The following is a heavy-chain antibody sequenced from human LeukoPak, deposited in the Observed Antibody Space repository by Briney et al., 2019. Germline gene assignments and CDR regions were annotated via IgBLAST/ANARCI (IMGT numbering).Heavy chain of an antibody. CDR3: AKNLRTEFAFDY. J-gene: IGHJ4*02. Sequence: PGGSLRLSCAASGFTFSSYSMNWVRQAPGKGLEWVSSISSSSSYIKYADSVKGRFTISRDNAKNSLYLQMNSLRAEDTAVYYCAKNLRTEFAFDYWGQGTLVTVSS. CDR1: GFTFSSYS. V-gene: IGHV3-21*01. CDR2: ISSSSSYI. D-gene: IGHD3-3*01.